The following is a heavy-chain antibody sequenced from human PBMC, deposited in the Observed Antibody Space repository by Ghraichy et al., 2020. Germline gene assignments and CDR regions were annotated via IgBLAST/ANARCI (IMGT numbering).Heavy chain of an antibody. CDR2: ISSSSSTI. CDR1: GFTFSSNS. J-gene: IGHJ4*02. V-gene: IGHV3-48*04. CDR3: ARSGDSSGWTRFDY. D-gene: IGHD6-19*01. Sequence: GGSLRLSCAASGFTFSSNSMNWVRQAPGKGLEWVSYISSSSSTIYYADSVKGRFTISRDNAQNSLYLQMNSLRTEDTAVYYCARSGDSSGWTRFDYWGQGTLVTVSS.